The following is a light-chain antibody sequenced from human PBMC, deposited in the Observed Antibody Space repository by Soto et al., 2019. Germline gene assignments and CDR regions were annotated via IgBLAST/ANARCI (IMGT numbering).Light chain of an antibody. J-gene: IGLJ1*01. CDR3: QSHDSSLHASV. CDR2: GNT. V-gene: IGLV1-40*01. CDR1: SSKIGAGYD. Sequence: QPPPMSGGPGQRGTISCPGGSSKIGAGYDVHWYLQLPGTAPKLLIYGNTNRPSGVPDRFSGSKSGSSASLAITGLQAEDEADYYCQSHDSSLHASVFGTGTKVTVL.